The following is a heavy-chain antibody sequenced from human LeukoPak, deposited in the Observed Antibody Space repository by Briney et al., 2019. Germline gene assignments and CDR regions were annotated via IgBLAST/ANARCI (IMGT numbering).Heavy chain of an antibody. V-gene: IGHV3-23*01. CDR2: ISGSGGTT. CDR1: GFTFSSYA. CDR3: AKDRRVAVSGTTLDY. D-gene: IGHD6-19*01. Sequence: PGGSLRLSCAASGFTFSSYAMSWVRQAPGKGLEWVSAISGSGGTTYYADSVKGRFTISRDNSKNPLYLQMNSLRAQYTAVYYGAKDRRVAVSGTTLDYRRQGSLVTVSS. J-gene: IGHJ4*02.